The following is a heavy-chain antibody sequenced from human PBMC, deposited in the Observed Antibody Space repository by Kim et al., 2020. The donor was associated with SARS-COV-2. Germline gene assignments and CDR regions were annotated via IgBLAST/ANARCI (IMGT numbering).Heavy chain of an antibody. D-gene: IGHD4-17*01. CDR1: GFTFSRNS. J-gene: IGHJ3*02. V-gene: IGHV3-21*01. Sequence: GGSLRLSCAASGFTFSRNSMNWVRQAPGKGLEWVSSISSTSRDIYDADSVKGRFTISRDNAKNSLYLQMNSLRTEDTAVYYCASSSGTYGTKGDPFDIWG. CDR3: ASSSGTYGTKGDPFDI. CDR2: ISSTSRDI.